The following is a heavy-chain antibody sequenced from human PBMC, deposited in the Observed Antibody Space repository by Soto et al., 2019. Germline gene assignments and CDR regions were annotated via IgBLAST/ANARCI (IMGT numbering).Heavy chain of an antibody. CDR2: ISSSSSTI. V-gene: IGHV3-48*02. Sequence: EVQLVESGGGLVQPGGSLRLSCAASGFTFSSYSMNWVRQAPGKGLEWVAYISSSSSTIYYADSVKGRFTISRDNAKNSLYLQMNSLRDEDTAVYYCASSNPAFDDVQHWGQGTLVTVSS. CDR3: ASSNPAFDDVQH. J-gene: IGHJ1*01. CDR1: GFTFSSYS. D-gene: IGHD3-9*01.